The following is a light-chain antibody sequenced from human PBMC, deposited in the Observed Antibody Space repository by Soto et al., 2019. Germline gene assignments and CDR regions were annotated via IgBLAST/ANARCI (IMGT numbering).Light chain of an antibody. V-gene: IGKV1-5*01. Sequence: DIQMTQSPSTLSASVGDRVTITCRASQSISSWLAWYQQKPGKAPKLLIYDASSLESGVPSRFSGSGSGTEFTLTISSLQPDDFATYYCQQYNSYWKTFGQGTKVVIK. CDR3: QQYNSYWKT. J-gene: IGKJ1*01. CDR2: DAS. CDR1: QSISSW.